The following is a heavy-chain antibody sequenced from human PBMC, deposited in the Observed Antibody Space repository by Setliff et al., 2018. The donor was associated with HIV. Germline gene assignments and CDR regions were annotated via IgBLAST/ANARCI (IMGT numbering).Heavy chain of an antibody. CDR2: IYFSGTP. D-gene: IGHD3-10*01. Sequence: SETLSLTCAVSAGSISSYYWTWIRQSPGKGLEWVASIYFSGTPYYNPSPKNRVTISVDTSKNQFSLKLSSVTAADTAVYYCARGSYYGSGSFPLDYWGQGTLVTSPQ. CDR3: ARGSYYGSGSFPLDY. CDR1: AGSISSYY. V-gene: IGHV4-39*01. J-gene: IGHJ4*02.